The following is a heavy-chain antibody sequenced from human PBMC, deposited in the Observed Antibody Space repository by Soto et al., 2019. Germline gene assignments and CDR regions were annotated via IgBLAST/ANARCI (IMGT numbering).Heavy chain of an antibody. CDR1: GFTFSSYW. Sequence: GGSLRLSCAASGFTFSSYWMSWVRQAPGKGLEWVANIKQDGSEKYYVDSVKGRFTISRDNAKNSLYLQMNSLRAEDTAVYYCARDPMVYAMVGYYYYGMDVWGQGTTVTVSS. CDR2: IKQDGSEK. V-gene: IGHV3-7*05. D-gene: IGHD2-8*01. J-gene: IGHJ6*02. CDR3: ARDPMVYAMVGYYYYGMDV.